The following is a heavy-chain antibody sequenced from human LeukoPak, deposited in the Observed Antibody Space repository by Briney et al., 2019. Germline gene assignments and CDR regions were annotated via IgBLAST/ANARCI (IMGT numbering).Heavy chain of an antibody. CDR3: ARVSGIVGATTFDY. Sequence: ASVKVSCKASGYTFTGYYMHWVRQAPGQGLEWMGWINPNSGGTNYAQKFQGRVTMTRDTSISTAYMELSRLRPDDTAVYYCARVSGIVGATTFDYWGQGTLVTVSS. D-gene: IGHD1-26*01. J-gene: IGHJ4*02. V-gene: IGHV1-2*02. CDR2: INPNSGGT. CDR1: GYTFTGYY.